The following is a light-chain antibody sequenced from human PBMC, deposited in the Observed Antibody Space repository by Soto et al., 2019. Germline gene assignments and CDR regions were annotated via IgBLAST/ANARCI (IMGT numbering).Light chain of an antibody. CDR3: QQYNNWPIT. CDR1: QTILSN. CDR2: GAS. J-gene: IGKJ5*01. V-gene: IGKV3-15*01. Sequence: EIVLTQSPATLSVSPGERITLSCRASQTILSNLAWYQQKPGQAPRLLIYGASTRATGLPARFSGSGSGTEFTLTISSLQSXDFAVYYCQQYNNWPITFGQGTRLEIK.